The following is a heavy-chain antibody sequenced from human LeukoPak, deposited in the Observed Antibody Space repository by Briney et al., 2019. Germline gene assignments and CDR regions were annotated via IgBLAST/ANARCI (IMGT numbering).Heavy chain of an antibody. CDR1: GFTFSNAW. CDR3: ARLGSYHDF. D-gene: IGHD1-26*01. Sequence: RPGGSLRLSCVVSGFTFSNAWMSWIRQAPGKGLEWMGHIHSSGGSSYYPSLKSRLTLSIDTSRNQLSLKLPSVTAADTAVYFCARLGSYHDFWGQGALVTVSS. J-gene: IGHJ4*02. V-gene: IGHV4-4*09. CDR2: IHSSGGS.